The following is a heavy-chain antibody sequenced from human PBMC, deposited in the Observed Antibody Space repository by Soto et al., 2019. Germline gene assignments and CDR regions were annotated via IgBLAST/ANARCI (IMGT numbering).Heavy chain of an antibody. J-gene: IGHJ6*02. V-gene: IGHV4-31*03. CDR2: IYYSGST. CDR3: ARVCGGDCHYGMDV. CDR1: SGTISSGGYY. D-gene: IGHD2-21*02. Sequence: QVQLQESGRGLVKPSQTLSLTCTVSSGTISSGGYYWSWIRQHPGKGLEWIGYIYYSGSTYYNPSLKSRVTISVDTSKNQFSLKLSSVTAADTAVYYCARVCGGDCHYGMDVWGQGTTVIVSS.